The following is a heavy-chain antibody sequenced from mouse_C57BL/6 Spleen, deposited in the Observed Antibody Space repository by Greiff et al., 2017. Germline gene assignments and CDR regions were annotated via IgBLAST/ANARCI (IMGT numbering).Heavy chain of an antibody. CDR2: IRLKSDNYAT. CDR3: TDYGSSYFDY. V-gene: IGHV6-3*01. D-gene: IGHD1-1*01. J-gene: IGHJ2*01. Sequence: EVQGVESGGGLVQPGGSMKLSCVASGFTFSNYWMNWVRQSPEKGLEWVAQIRLKSDNYATHYAESVKGRFTISRDDSKSSIYLQMNNLRAEDTGIYYCTDYGSSYFDYWGQGTPLTVSS. CDR1: GFTFSNYW.